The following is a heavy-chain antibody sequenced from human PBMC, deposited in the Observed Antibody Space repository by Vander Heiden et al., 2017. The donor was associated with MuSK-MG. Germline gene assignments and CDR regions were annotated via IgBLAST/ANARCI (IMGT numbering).Heavy chain of an antibody. Sequence: QVQLVQSGAEVKKPGASVKVSCKASGYTFTSYAINWVRQATGQGLEWMGWMNPNSGNTGYAQKFQGRVTMTRNTSISTAYMELSSLRSDDTAVYYCARGRITMVRGNRECDHWGEGTLVALSS. D-gene: IGHD3-10*01. CDR3: ARGRITMVRGNRECDH. CDR1: GYTFTSYA. J-gene: IGHJ4*02. CDR2: MNPNSGNT. V-gene: IGHV1-8*01.